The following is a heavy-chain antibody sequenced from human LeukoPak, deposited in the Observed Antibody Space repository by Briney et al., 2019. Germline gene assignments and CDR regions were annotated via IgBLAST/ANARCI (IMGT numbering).Heavy chain of an antibody. Sequence: ASVKVSCKASGYTFTSYGISWVRQAPGQGLEWMGWFNSDTGNTDYSQKFQGRVTITRNTFTNTAYMELNRLRPEDTAVFYCVRGGPNKSGWTLDSWGQGTLVTVSS. D-gene: IGHD6-19*01. CDR1: GYTFTSYG. V-gene: IGHV1-18*01. CDR3: VRGGPNKSGWTLDS. CDR2: FNSDTGNT. J-gene: IGHJ4*02.